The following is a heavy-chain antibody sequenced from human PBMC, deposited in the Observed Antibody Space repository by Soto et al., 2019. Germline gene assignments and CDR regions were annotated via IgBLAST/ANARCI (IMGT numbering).Heavy chain of an antibody. CDR3: ARVSDRSGWYYYYYGMDV. V-gene: IGHV1-18*04. J-gene: IGHJ6*02. Sequence: GASVKVSCKASGYTFTSYGISWVRQAPGQGLEWMGWISAYNGNTNYAQKLQGRVTMTTDTSTSTAYMELRSLRSDDTAVYYCARVSDRSGWYYYYYGMDVWGQGTTVTVSS. D-gene: IGHD6-19*01. CDR2: ISAYNGNT. CDR1: GYTFTSYG.